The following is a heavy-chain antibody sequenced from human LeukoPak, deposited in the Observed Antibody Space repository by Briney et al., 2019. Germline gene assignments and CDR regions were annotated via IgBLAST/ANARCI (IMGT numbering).Heavy chain of an antibody. CDR3: ARGGRKGWYFDL. D-gene: IGHD1-26*01. CDR2: IYHSGST. CDR1: GGSISSGGYS. Sequence: SETLSPTCAVSGGSISSGGYSWSWIRQPPGKGLEWIGYIYHSGSTYYNPSLKSRVTISVDRSKNQFSLKLSSVTAADTAVYYCARGGRKGWYFDLWGRGTLVTVSS. J-gene: IGHJ2*01. V-gene: IGHV4-30-2*01.